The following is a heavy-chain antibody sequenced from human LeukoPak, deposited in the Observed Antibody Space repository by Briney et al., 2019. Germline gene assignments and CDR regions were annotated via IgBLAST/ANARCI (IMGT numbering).Heavy chain of an antibody. CDR1: GFTFSSYA. D-gene: IGHD6-13*01. CDR2: ITSNGGST. J-gene: IGHJ4*02. CDR3: VKSTGYSTTGRDFDS. Sequence: GGSLRLSCSASGFTFSSYAMNWVRQAPGKGLEYVSAITSNGGSTYYADSVKGRFTISRDNSKNTLYLQMSSLRAEDRAVYYCVKSTGYSTTGRDFDSWGRGTLVTVSS. V-gene: IGHV3-64D*06.